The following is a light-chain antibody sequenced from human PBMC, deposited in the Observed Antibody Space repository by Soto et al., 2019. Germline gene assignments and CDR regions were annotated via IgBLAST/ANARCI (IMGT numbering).Light chain of an antibody. V-gene: IGLV2-8*01. Sequence: QSALTQPASMSGSPGQSITISCTGTSSDVGGYNYVSWYQQHPGKAPKLMIYEVIKRPSGVPDRFSGSKSGNTASLTVSGLQAEDEADYYCSSYAGSNNLHVLFGGGTKLTVL. CDR2: EVI. CDR1: SSDVGGYNY. J-gene: IGLJ2*01. CDR3: SSYAGSNNLHVL.